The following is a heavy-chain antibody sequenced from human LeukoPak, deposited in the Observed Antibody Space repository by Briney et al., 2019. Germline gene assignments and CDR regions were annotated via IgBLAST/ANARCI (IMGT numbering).Heavy chain of an antibody. D-gene: IGHD1-1*01. Sequence: GGSLRLSCEGSGFTFSSYWMNWMRQAPGKGLEWVAVISYDGSNKYYADSVKGRFTISRDNSKNTLYLQMNSLRAEDTAVYYCARKENDATGLDYWGQGTLVTVSS. CDR3: ARKENDATGLDY. J-gene: IGHJ4*02. CDR2: ISYDGSNK. V-gene: IGHV3-30-3*01. CDR1: GFTFSSYW.